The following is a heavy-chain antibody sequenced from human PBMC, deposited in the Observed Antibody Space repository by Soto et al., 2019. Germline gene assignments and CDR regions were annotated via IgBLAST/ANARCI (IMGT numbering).Heavy chain of an antibody. CDR1: GYTFTSYF. V-gene: IGHV1-46*03. D-gene: IGHD2-15*01. CDR3: ARVYCSGGSCYSIDH. CDR2: INPSYGTT. Sequence: ASVKVSCKASGYTFTSYFIHWVRQAPGQGLEWMGIINPSYGTTTYAQKFQGRVTMTRDTSTSTVYMELSSLRSEDTAVYYCARVYCSGGSCYSIDHWGQGTLVTVSS. J-gene: IGHJ4*02.